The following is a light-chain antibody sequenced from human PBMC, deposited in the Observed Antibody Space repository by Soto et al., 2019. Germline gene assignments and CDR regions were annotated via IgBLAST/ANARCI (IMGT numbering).Light chain of an antibody. Sequence: QSALTQPRSVSGSPGQSVTISCTGTSSDVGGYNYVSWYQQHPGKAPKFMIYDVSKRPSGVPDRFSGSKSGNTASLTISGLQAEDEADYYCCSYAGSYTLVFGTGTKLTVL. CDR2: DVS. V-gene: IGLV2-11*01. CDR3: CSYAGSYTLV. J-gene: IGLJ1*01. CDR1: SSDVGGYNY.